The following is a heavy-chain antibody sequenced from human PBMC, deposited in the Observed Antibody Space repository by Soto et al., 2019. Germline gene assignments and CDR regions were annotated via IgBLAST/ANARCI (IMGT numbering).Heavy chain of an antibody. CDR3: AKDGRNGYNLFY. CDR1: GDSISSGGW. D-gene: IGHD5-12*01. Sequence: QVQLQESGPGVVKPSGTLSLTCAVSGDSISSGGWWSWVRQPPGKGLEWIGEIYHSGRTNYNPPLNSRVGLSVDKSRNHFSLNLNSVNAADTAIYYCAKDGRNGYNLFYWGQGTLVTVSS. J-gene: IGHJ4*02. V-gene: IGHV4-4*02. CDR2: IYHSGRT.